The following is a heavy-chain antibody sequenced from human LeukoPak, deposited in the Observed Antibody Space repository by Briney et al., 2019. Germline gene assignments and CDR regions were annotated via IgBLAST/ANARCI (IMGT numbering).Heavy chain of an antibody. CDR2: ISSSGNSI. J-gene: IGHJ4*02. V-gene: IGHV3-11*01. CDR3: AREIYSEMATIH. CDR1: GFTFSDYY. Sequence: GGSLRLSCAASGFTFSDYYMSWIRQAPGKGLEWVSYISSSGNSISYADSVKGRFTISRDNAKNSLYLQMNSLRAEDTAVYYCAREIYSEMATIHWGQGTLVTVSS. D-gene: IGHD5-24*01.